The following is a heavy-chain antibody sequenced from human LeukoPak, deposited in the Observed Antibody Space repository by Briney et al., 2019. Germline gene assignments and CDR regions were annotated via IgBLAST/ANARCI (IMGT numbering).Heavy chain of an antibody. V-gene: IGHV3-23*01. J-gene: IGHJ4*02. CDR3: AKERYDYVWGSYTDY. Sequence: GGSLRLSCAASGFTFSSYAMSWVRQAPGKGLEWVSAISGSGGSTYYADSVKGRFTISRDNSKNPLYLQMNSLRAEDTAVYYCAKERYDYVWGSYTDYWGQGTLVTVSS. CDR1: GFTFSSYA. CDR2: ISGSGGST. D-gene: IGHD3-16*01.